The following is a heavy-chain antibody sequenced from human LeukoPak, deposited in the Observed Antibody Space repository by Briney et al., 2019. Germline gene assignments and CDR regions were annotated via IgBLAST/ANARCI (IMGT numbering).Heavy chain of an antibody. D-gene: IGHD4-11*01. V-gene: IGHV3-23*01. CDR3: AKDAHDYSNYGWFDL. J-gene: IGHJ5*02. CDR2: ISGSGDST. Sequence: GGPLRLSCAASGFSFSTSAMNWVRQAPGKGLEWVSGISGSGDSTYYARSMKGRFTISRDNSKDSLDLHMNSLRADDTAIYYCAKDAHDYSNYGWFDLWGQGTLVTVSS. CDR1: GFSFSTSA.